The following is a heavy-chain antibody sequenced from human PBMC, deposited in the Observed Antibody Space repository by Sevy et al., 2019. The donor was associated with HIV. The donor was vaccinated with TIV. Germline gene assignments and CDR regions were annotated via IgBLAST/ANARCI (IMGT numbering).Heavy chain of an antibody. D-gene: IGHD6-19*01. Sequence: GGSLRLSCAASGFTFRSYPMHWVRQAPGKGLEWVSSISGLSNYIYYADSVKGRFSISRDNTKNSVYLQMNSLRGEDTAVFYCARAVPATDAFDIWGQGTLVTVSS. CDR1: GFTFRSYP. CDR2: ISGLSNYI. CDR3: ARAVPATDAFDI. V-gene: IGHV3-21*01. J-gene: IGHJ3*02.